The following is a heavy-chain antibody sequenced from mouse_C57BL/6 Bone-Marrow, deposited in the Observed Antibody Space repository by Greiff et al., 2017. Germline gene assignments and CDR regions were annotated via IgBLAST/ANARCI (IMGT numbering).Heavy chain of an antibody. CDR1: GYTFTDYS. D-gene: IGHD1-1*01. J-gene: IGHJ1*03. Sequence: VQLQQSGAELVRPGASVKLSCKASGYTFTDYSINWVKQRPGQGLEWIAWIYPGSGNNYYTEKFKGKATLSAEKSSSTAYMQLSSLTSEDSAVYFCARRITTVERNWYFDVWGTGTTVTVSS. CDR2: IYPGSGNN. V-gene: IGHV1-76*01. CDR3: ARRITTVERNWYFDV.